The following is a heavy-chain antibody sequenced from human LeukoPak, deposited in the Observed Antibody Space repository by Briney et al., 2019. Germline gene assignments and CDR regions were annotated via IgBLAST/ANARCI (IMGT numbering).Heavy chain of an antibody. V-gene: IGHV1-2*02. CDR2: INPNSGGT. CDR3: ARTPSHFTMVRGVYLDY. Sequence: ASVKVSCKASGYTFTGYYMHWVRQAPGQGLEWMGWINPNSGGTNYAQKFQGRVTMTRDTSISTAYMELSRLRSDDTAVYYCARTPSHFTMVRGVYLDYWGQGTLVTVSS. J-gene: IGHJ4*02. D-gene: IGHD3-10*01. CDR1: GYTFTGYY.